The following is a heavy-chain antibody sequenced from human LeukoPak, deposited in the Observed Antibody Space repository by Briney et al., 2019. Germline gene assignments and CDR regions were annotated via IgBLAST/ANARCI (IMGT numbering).Heavy chain of an antibody. CDR3: ARLAYCSNDVCYSNYYYSMDV. Sequence: GESLKISCKASGYTFSSYWIGWVRQMPGKCLEWMGIIYPDDSDTRYSPSFQGHVTISADKSMSTAYLQWSSLKASDTGMYYCARLAYCSNDVCYSNYYYSMDVWGKGTTVTVSS. V-gene: IGHV5-51*01. J-gene: IGHJ6*03. CDR2: IYPDDSDT. CDR1: GYTFSSYW. D-gene: IGHD2-8*01.